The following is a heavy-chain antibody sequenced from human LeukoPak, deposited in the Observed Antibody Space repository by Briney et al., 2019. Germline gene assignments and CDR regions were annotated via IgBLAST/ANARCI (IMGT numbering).Heavy chain of an antibody. Sequence: ASVKVSCKASGYTFTSYGISWVRQAPGQGLEWMGWIRAYNGNTNYAQKLQGRVTMTTDTSTSTAYMELRSLRSDDTAVYYCARGFYYDSSGYPAPDYWGQGTLVTVSS. CDR1: GYTFTSYG. V-gene: IGHV1-18*01. CDR2: IRAYNGNT. CDR3: ARGFYYDSSGYPAPDY. D-gene: IGHD3-22*01. J-gene: IGHJ4*02.